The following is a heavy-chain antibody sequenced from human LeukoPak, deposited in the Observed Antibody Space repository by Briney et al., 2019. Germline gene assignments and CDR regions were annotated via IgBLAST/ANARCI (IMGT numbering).Heavy chain of an antibody. V-gene: IGHV4-61*08. CDR3: ARIGLSRQTEEYYFDY. Sequence: PSETLSLTCTVSGGSITNSGYYWSWIRQPPGKGLEWIGYIYYSGSTNYNPSLKSRVTISVDTSKNQFSLKLSSVTAADTAVYYCARIGLSRQTEEYYFDYWGQGTLVTVSS. CDR1: GGSITNSGYY. D-gene: IGHD1-14*01. J-gene: IGHJ4*02. CDR2: IYYSGST.